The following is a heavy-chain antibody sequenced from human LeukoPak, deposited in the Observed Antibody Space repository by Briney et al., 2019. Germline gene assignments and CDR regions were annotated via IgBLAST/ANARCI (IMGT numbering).Heavy chain of an antibody. D-gene: IGHD3-22*01. CDR3: ARVTYYYDSSGYGIDP. V-gene: IGHV4-61*02. Sequence: SQTLSLNCTVSGCSISSGSYYWSWIRQPAGKGLEWIGRIYTSGCTNYNPSLKSRATISVDTSKNQFSLKLSSVTAADTAVYYCARVTYYYDSSGYGIDPWGQGTLVTVSS. J-gene: IGHJ5*02. CDR1: GCSISSGSYY. CDR2: IYTSGCT.